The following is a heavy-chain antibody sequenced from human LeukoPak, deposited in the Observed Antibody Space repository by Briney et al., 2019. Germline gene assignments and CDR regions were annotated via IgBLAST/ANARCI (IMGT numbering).Heavy chain of an antibody. CDR3: ARSLAAYDAFDI. CDR1: GFTVSSNY. Sequence: GGSLRLSCAASGFTVSSNYMGWVRQAPGKGLEWVSVIYSGGSTYYADSVKGRFTISRDNSKNTLYLQMNSLRAEDTAVYYCARSLAAYDAFDIWGQGTMVTVSS. CDR2: IYSGGST. D-gene: IGHD2-21*01. J-gene: IGHJ3*02. V-gene: IGHV3-53*01.